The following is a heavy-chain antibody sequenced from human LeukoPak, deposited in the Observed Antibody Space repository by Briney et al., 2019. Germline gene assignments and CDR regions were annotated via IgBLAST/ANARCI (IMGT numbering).Heavy chain of an antibody. CDR3: ARDRRGDYNAFDI. Sequence: ASVNVSCKASGYTFSGYYIHWVRQAPGQGLEWMGWINPNSGGTNYAQRFQGRVTMTRDRSISTAYMDLSRLRPDETAVYYCARDRRGDYNAFDIWGQGTMVTVSS. J-gene: IGHJ3*02. CDR1: GYTFSGYY. V-gene: IGHV1-2*02. CDR2: INPNSGGT. D-gene: IGHD4-17*01.